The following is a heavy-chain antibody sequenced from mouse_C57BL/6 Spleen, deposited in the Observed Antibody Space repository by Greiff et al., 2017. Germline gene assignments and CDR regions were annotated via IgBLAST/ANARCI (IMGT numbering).Heavy chain of an antibody. CDR3: AIQPNYYGSSYEAMDY. V-gene: IGHV1-74*01. Sequence: QVQLQQPGAELVKPGASVKVSCKASGYTFTSYWMHWVKQRPGQGLEWIGRIHPSDSDTNYNQKFKGKATLTVDKSSSKAYMQLSSLTSEDSAVYYGAIQPNYYGSSYEAMDYWGQGTSVTVSS. J-gene: IGHJ4*01. D-gene: IGHD1-1*01. CDR2: IHPSDSDT. CDR1: GYTFTSYW.